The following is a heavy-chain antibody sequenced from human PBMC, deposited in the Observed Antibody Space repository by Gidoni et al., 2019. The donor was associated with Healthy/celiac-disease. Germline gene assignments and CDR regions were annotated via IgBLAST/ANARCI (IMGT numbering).Heavy chain of an antibody. V-gene: IGHV4-61*02. CDR3: ARETTMVRGVISYYYYYGMDV. CDR1: GGSISSVSYY. CDR2: IYTSGST. Sequence: QVQLQESGPGLVKPSQTLSLTCPVSGGSISSVSYYWSWIRQPAGKGLEWIGRIYTSGSTNYNPSLKSRVTISVDTSKNQFSLKLSSVTAADTAVYYCARETTMVRGVISYYYYYGMDVWGQGTTVTVSS. D-gene: IGHD3-10*01. J-gene: IGHJ6*02.